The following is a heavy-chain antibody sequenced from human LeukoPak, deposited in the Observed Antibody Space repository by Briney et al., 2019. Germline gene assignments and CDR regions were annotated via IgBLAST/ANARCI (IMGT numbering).Heavy chain of an antibody. Sequence: GGSLRLSCAASGFTVSSKYMSWVRQAPGKGLEWVSVIYSGGSTYYADSVKGRFTISRDNSKNTLYLQMNSLRAEDTAVYYCARRAYSGSYGSYYFDYWGQGTLVTVSS. CDR1: GFTVSSKY. J-gene: IGHJ4*02. V-gene: IGHV3-66*01. CDR3: ARRAYSGSYGSYYFDY. CDR2: IYSGGST. D-gene: IGHD1-26*01.